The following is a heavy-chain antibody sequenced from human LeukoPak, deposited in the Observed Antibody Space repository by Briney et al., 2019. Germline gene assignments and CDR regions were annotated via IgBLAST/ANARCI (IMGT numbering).Heavy chain of an antibody. J-gene: IGHJ4*02. D-gene: IGHD3-22*01. CDR3: AREHYYDSSGYYYAYFDY. V-gene: IGHV4-59*01. CDR1: GGSISSYY. Sequence: SETLSLTCTVSGGSISSYYWSWIRQPPGKGLEWIGYIYYSGSTNYNPSLKSRVTISVDTSKNQFSLKLSSVAAADTAVYYCAREHYYDSSGYYYAYFDYWGQGTLVTVSS. CDR2: IYYSGST.